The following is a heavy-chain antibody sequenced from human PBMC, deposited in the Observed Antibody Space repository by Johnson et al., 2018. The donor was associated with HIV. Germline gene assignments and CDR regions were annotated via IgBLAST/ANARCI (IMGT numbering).Heavy chain of an antibody. CDR2: IKQDGSEK. J-gene: IGHJ3*02. Sequence: VQLVESGGGVVQPGRSLRLSCAASGFTFSSHWMSWVRQSPGKGLEWVANIKQDGSEKYYVDSVKGRFTISRDNAKNSLYLQTNSLKTEDTAVYYCTTDRYAFDIWGQGTLVTVSS. CDR1: GFTFSSHW. D-gene: IGHD1-1*01. V-gene: IGHV3-7*05. CDR3: TTDRYAFDI.